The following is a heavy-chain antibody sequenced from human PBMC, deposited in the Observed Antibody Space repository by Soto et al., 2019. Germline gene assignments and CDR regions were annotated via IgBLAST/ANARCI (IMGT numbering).Heavy chain of an antibody. D-gene: IGHD6-19*01. CDR1: GGSISGLY. CDR2: IFYIGITTY. V-gene: IGHV4-59*11. CDR3: ARVGSSVWSPDD. Sequence: PFETLSLTCTVSGGSISGLYWIWIRQPPGEGMEWIGYIFYIGITTYNNNASLKSRVTISVDTSKNQFSLRLSSMTDADTAIYYGARVGSSVWSPDDWGKGTVVTGLL. J-gene: IGHJ4*02.